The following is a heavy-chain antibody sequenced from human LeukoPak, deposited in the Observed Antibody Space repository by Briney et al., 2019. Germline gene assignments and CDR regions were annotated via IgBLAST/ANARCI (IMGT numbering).Heavy chain of an antibody. CDR2: INDRGIAT. D-gene: IGHD5-18*01. Sequence: PGGSLRLSCAASGFTFSNYAMSWVRQAPGKGLEWVSTINDRGIATYYAHSVKGRFTISRDNSKNTLSLQVSSLRAEDTAIYYCAKGLKTAVGPYKGYHYYMDVWGKGTTVTVSS. CDR3: AKGLKTAVGPYKGYHYYMDV. V-gene: IGHV3-23*01. J-gene: IGHJ6*03. CDR1: GFTFSNYA.